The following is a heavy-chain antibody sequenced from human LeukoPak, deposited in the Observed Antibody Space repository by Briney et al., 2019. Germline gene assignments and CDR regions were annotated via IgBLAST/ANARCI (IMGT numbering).Heavy chain of an antibody. CDR1: GGSMTSGGDY. J-gene: IGHJ3*02. CDR3: ARDSLAYYDFWSGYNAFDI. V-gene: IGHV4-61*02. CDR2: IYTGGST. D-gene: IGHD3-3*01. Sequence: SETLSLTCTVSGGSMTSGGDYWTWIRQPAGKELEWIGLIYTGGSTNYNPSLKSRVTISIDTSKNQFSLKLTSVTAADTAVYYCARDSLAYYDFWSGYNAFDIWGQGTMVTVSS.